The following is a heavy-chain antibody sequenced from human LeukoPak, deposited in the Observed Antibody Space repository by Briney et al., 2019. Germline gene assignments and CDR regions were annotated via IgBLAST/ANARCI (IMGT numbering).Heavy chain of an antibody. CDR3: ARRGYSYGVDY. CDR2: IYPGDSDS. Sequence: PGESLKISCKGSGYSFTNYWIGWVRQMPGKGLEWMGIIYPGDSDSRVNPSFKGQVSMSVDKSISTAYLQWSSLKASDTAMYYCARRGYSYGVDYWGQGTQVTVSP. V-gene: IGHV5-51*01. D-gene: IGHD5-18*01. CDR1: GYSFTNYW. J-gene: IGHJ4*02.